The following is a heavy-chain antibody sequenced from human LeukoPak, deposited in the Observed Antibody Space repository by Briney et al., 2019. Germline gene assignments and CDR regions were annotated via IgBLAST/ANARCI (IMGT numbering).Heavy chain of an antibody. Sequence: GGSLRLSCSASGFTFSTYAMHWVRQAPGKGLEYVSAISSNGGSTYYADSVKGRFSISRDNSMNTLYLQMSSLRAEDTAVYYCVTSAGEGERRRRYDYWGQGTLVTVSS. V-gene: IGHV3-64D*06. CDR2: ISSNGGST. CDR3: VTSAGEGERRRRYDY. D-gene: IGHD1-26*01. CDR1: GFTFSTYA. J-gene: IGHJ4*02.